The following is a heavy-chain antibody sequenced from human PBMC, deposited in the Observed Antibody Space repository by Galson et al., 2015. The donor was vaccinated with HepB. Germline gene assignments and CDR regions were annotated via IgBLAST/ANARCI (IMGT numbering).Heavy chain of an antibody. CDR1: GFTFSNYA. J-gene: IGHJ4*02. CDR2: ITGTGGST. CDR3: AKEDGDYGIDY. Sequence: SLRLSCAASGFTFSNYAMSWVRQAPGKGLRWVSAITGTGGSTYNADSVKGRFTISRDNSKNTLYLQMNNLRAEDTAIYYCAKEDGDYGIDYWGQGTLVTASS. D-gene: IGHD4-17*01. V-gene: IGHV3-23*01.